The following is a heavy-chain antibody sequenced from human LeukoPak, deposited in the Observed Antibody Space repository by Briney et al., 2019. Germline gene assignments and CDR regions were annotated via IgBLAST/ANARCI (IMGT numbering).Heavy chain of an antibody. CDR2: ISISGGST. CDR1: GFTFSNYA. Sequence: GGSLRLPCAASGFTFSNYAMNWVHQAPGKGLEWVSGISISGGSTYYADSVKGRFTISRDNSKNTLYLQMNSLRAEDTAVHYCATYPYSLPRTHFDYWGQGTLVTVSS. V-gene: IGHV3-23*01. CDR3: ATYPYSLPRTHFDY. J-gene: IGHJ4*02. D-gene: IGHD5-18*01.